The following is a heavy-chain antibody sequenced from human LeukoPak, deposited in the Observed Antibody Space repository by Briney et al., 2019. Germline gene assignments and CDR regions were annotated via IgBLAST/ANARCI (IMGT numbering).Heavy chain of an antibody. CDR2: IKQDGSEK. J-gene: IGHJ4*02. V-gene: IGHV3-7*03. Sequence: GGSLRLSCAASGFTFSSYWMSWVRQAPGKGLEWVANIKQDGSEKYYVDSVKGRFTISRDNAKNSLYLQMNSLRAEDTAVYYCAKWQLERQTLHFDYWGQGTLVTVSS. CDR3: AKWQLERQTLHFDY. D-gene: IGHD1-1*01. CDR1: GFTFSSYW.